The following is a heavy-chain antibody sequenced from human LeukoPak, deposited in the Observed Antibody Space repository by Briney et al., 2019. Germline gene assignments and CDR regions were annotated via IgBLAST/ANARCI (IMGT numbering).Heavy chain of an antibody. J-gene: IGHJ4*02. V-gene: IGHV4-4*07. CDR1: GGSIGSYY. CDR3: ARARSPIREDYSSGWYFGSFDY. CDR2: IYTSGST. D-gene: IGHD6-19*01. Sequence: SDTLSLTCTVSGGSIGSYYWGWIRQPAGKGLEWIVRIYTSGSTNYNPSLKSRVTMPVHTSKNQYSLKLSSVTAADTAVYYCARARSPIREDYSSGWYFGSFDYWGQRTLVTVSS.